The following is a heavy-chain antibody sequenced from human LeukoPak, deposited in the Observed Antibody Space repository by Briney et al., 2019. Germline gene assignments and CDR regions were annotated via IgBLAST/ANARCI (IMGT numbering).Heavy chain of an antibody. CDR1: GDSISGSY. J-gene: IGHJ5*02. D-gene: IGHD1-26*01. V-gene: IGHV4-59*01. Sequence: SETLSLTCTVSGDSISGSYWNWIRQPPGKGLEWIGYIYYSGSTNYNPSLKGRVTISVDTSKNQFSLKLSSVTAADTAVYYCASLSSGSYNWFDPWGRGTLVTVSS. CDR3: ASLSSGSYNWFDP. CDR2: IYYSGST.